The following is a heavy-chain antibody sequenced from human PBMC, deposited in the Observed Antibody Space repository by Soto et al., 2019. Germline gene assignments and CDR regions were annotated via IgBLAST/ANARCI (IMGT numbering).Heavy chain of an antibody. CDR3: ARVLDSSSSIDY. D-gene: IGHD6-6*01. CDR2: IYYSGST. CDR1: GGSPSRGSYY. J-gene: IGHJ4*02. V-gene: IGHV4-61*01. Sequence: SENLCLPCTVSGGSPSRGSYYGSWIRQPPGKGLEWIGYIYYSGSTNYNPSLKSRVTISVDTSKNQFSLKLSSVTAADTAVYYCARVLDSSSSIDYWGQGTLVTVSS.